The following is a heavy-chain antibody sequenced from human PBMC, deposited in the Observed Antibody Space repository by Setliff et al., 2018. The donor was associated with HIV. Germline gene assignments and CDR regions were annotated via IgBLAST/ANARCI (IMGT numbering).Heavy chain of an antibody. CDR1: GGSFSGYY. Sequence: LSLTCAVYGGSFSGYYWSWIRQPPGKGLEWIGEINHSGSTNYNPSLKSRVTISVDTSKNQFSLKLSSVTAADTAVYYCARRFYGSIAAASDFDCWGQGTLVT. J-gene: IGHJ4*02. CDR2: INHSGST. CDR3: ARRFYGSIAAASDFDC. V-gene: IGHV4-34*01. D-gene: IGHD6-13*01.